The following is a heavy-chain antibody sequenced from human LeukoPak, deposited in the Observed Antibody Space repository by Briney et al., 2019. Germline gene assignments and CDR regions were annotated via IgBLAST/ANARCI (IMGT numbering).Heavy chain of an antibody. J-gene: IGHJ4*02. V-gene: IGHV4-34*01. Sequence: SETLSLTCAVYGGSFSGYYWSWIRQPPGKGLEWIGEINHSGSTNYNPSLKSRVTISVDTSKNQFSLKLNSVTAADTAVYYCARGRYCSGGNCYGFDYWGQGTLVTVSS. CDR2: INHSGST. CDR1: GGSFSGYY. D-gene: IGHD2-15*01. CDR3: ARGRYCSGGNCYGFDY.